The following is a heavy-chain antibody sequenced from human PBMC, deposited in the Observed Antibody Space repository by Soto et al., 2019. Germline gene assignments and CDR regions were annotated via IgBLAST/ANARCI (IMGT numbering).Heavy chain of an antibody. CDR3: AKGTFGSGYYQLDY. CDR2: ISGSGGST. D-gene: IGHD3-22*01. J-gene: IGHJ4*02. V-gene: IGHV3-23*01. Sequence: LRLSCAASGFTFSSYAMTWVRQAPGKGLEWVSAISGSGGSTYYADSVRGRFTISRDNSKNTLNLQMNSLRAEDTAVYFCAKGTFGSGYYQLDYWGQGTLVTVSS. CDR1: GFTFSSYA.